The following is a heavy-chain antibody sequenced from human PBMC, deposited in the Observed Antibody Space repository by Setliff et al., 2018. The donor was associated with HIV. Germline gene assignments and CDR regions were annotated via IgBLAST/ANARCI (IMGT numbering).Heavy chain of an antibody. V-gene: IGHV4-31*03. CDR2: IYYSGST. CDR1: GGSISSGSYY. CDR3: ARESRNDFWSGYYRTFDI. D-gene: IGHD3-3*01. Sequence: SETLSLTCTVSGGSISSGSYYWSWIRQPAGKGLEWIGYIYYSGSTYYNPSLKSRVTISVDTSKNQFSLKLSSVTAADTAMYFCARESRNDFWSGYYRTFDIWGQGTMVTVSS. J-gene: IGHJ3*02.